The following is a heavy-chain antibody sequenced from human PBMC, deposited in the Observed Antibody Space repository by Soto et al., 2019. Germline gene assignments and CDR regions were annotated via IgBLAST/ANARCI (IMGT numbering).Heavy chain of an antibody. Sequence: PSETLSLTCTVSGGSISSGDYYWSWIRQPPGKGLEWIGSIYYSGSIYYSPSLKSRVTISVDTSKNQFSLKLSSVTAADTAVYYCASDIRSRTNVFRYLHPSRGQRTPVPVSS. D-gene: IGHD3-9*01. V-gene: IGHV4-30-4*01. J-gene: IGHJ4*02. CDR1: GGSISSGDYY. CDR2: IYYSGSI. CDR3: ASDIRSRTNVFRYLHPS.